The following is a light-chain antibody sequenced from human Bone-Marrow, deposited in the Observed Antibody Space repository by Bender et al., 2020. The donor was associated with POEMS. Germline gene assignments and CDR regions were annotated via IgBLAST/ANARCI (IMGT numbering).Light chain of an antibody. V-gene: IGLV2-14*03. CDR2: DVS. CDR1: TSDVGGHNF. CDR3: SSYAGNNNYV. J-gene: IGLJ1*01. Sequence: QSALTQPASVSGSPGQSITISCTGITSDVGGHNFVSWYQQLPGKAPKLMIYDVSNRPSGISNRFSGSMSGNTASLTVSGLQAEDEADYYCSSYAGNNNYVFGTGTDVTVL.